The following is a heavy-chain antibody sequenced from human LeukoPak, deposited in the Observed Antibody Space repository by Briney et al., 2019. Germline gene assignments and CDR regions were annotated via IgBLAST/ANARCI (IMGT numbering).Heavy chain of an antibody. Sequence: PSQTLSLTCAVSGGSISSGGYSWSWIRQPPGKGLEWIGYIYHSGSTYYNPSLKGRVTISVDRSKNQFSLKLSSVTAADTAVYYCARTHIAFYGMDVWGQGTTVTVSS. V-gene: IGHV4-30-2*01. CDR3: ARTHIAFYGMDV. D-gene: IGHD5-12*01. CDR1: GGSISSGGYS. CDR2: IYHSGST. J-gene: IGHJ6*02.